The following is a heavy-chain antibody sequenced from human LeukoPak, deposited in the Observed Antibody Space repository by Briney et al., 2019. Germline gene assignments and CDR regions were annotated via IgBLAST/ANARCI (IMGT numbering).Heavy chain of an antibody. D-gene: IGHD5-24*01. CDR1: GGSISTYY. V-gene: IGHV4-59*01. CDR2: IYHSGST. CDR3: ARDPEMATVSNWFDP. J-gene: IGHJ5*02. Sequence: SETLSLTCTVSGGSISTYYWSWIRQPPGKGLEWIGYIYHSGSTNYNPSLKSRVTISVDTSQNQFYLKLSSVTAADTAVYYCARDPEMATVSNWFDPWGQGTLVTVSS.